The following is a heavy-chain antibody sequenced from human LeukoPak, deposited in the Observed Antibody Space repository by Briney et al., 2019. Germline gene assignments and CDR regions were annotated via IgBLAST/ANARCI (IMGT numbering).Heavy chain of an antibody. J-gene: IGHJ4*02. D-gene: IGHD3-22*01. CDR2: IYYSGST. Sequence: PSQTLSLTCTVSGGSISSGGYYWSWSRQHPGKVLEWIGYIYYSGSTYYNPSFKSRVTISVDTSNNQFSLQLSSVTAADTAVYYCARGAETYYYDSSGYGYWGQGTLVTVSS. CDR1: GGSISSGGYY. V-gene: IGHV4-31*03. CDR3: ARGAETYYYDSSGYGY.